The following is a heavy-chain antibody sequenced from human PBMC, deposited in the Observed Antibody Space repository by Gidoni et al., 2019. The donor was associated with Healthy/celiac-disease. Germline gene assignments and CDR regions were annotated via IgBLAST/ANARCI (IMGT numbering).Heavy chain of an antibody. J-gene: IGHJ6*02. Sequence: QVQLVESGGGVVQPGRSLRLSCAASGFTFSSYGMPWVRQAPGKGLEWVAVIWYDGSNKYYADSVKGRFTISRDNSKNTLYLQMNSLRAEDTAVYYCARGRGDRVYGMDVWGQGTTVTVSS. CDR3: ARGRGDRVYGMDV. CDR1: GFTFSSYG. CDR2: IWYDGSNK. V-gene: IGHV3-33*01. D-gene: IGHD3-16*01.